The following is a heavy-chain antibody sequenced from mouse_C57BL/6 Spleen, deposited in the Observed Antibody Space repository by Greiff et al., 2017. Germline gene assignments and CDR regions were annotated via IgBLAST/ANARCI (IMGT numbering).Heavy chain of an antibody. D-gene: IGHD1-1*01. Sequence: VQLQQPGAELVMPGASVKLSCKASGYTFTSYWMHWVKQRPGQGLEWIAEIDPSDSYTNYNQKFKGKSTLTVDKSYSTAYMQLSSLTSEDSAVYYCARYYGSSYEYFDVWGTGTTVTVSS. CDR1: GYTFTSYW. CDR2: IDPSDSYT. CDR3: ARYYGSSYEYFDV. J-gene: IGHJ1*03. V-gene: IGHV1-69*01.